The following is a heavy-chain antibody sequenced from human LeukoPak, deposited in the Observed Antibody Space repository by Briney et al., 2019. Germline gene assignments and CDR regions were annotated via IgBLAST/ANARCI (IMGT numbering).Heavy chain of an antibody. CDR3: ARGISDY. V-gene: IGHV3-23*01. J-gene: IGHJ4*02. Sequence: GGSLRLSCAASGFAFSSYAMSWVRQPPGKGLEWVSVISRRDDYTYYADSVKGRLTISRDNAKNSLYLQMNSLRAEDTAVYYCARGISDYWGQGTLVTVSS. CDR1: GFAFSSYA. CDR2: ISRRDDYT.